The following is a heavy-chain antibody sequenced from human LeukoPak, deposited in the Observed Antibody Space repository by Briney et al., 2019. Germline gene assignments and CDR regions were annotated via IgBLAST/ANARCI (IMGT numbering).Heavy chain of an antibody. CDR1: GYTFTSYG. Sequence: ASVKVSCKASGYTFTSYGISWVREAPGQGLEWMGWISAYNGNTNYAQKLQGRVTMTTDTSTSTAYMELRSLRSDDTAVYYCARDAASKRLFDYWGQGTLVTVSS. V-gene: IGHV1-18*01. CDR3: ARDAASKRLFDY. CDR2: ISAYNGNT. D-gene: IGHD2-15*01. J-gene: IGHJ4*02.